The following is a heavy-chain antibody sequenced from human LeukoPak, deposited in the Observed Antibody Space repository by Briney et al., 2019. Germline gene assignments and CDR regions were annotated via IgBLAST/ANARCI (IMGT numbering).Heavy chain of an antibody. D-gene: IGHD3-22*01. Sequence: GGSLRLSCAASGFTFISNAIHWVRQAPGKGLEWVAVISFHGTDSFYADSVKGRFTISRDNSKNTLYLQVNSLRAEDTAVYYCAKDDYYDTSGYRDWGQGTLVTVSS. CDR2: ISFHGTDS. CDR3: AKDDYYDTSGYRD. CDR1: GFTFISNA. J-gene: IGHJ4*02. V-gene: IGHV3-30*04.